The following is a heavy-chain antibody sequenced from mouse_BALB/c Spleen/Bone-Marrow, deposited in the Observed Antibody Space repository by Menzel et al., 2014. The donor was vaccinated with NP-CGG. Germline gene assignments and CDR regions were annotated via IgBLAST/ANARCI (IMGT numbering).Heavy chain of an antibody. CDR2: ISTYYGDA. CDR1: GYTFTDCA. CDR3: AREVRDDYAMDY. J-gene: IGHJ4*01. V-gene: IGHV1S137*01. Sequence: QVQLQQSGAELVRPGVSVKISCKGSGYTFTDCAMHWVKQSHAKSLEWIGVISTYYGDASYNQKFKGKATMTVDKSSSTAYMELARLTSEDSAIYYCAREVRDDYAMDYWGQGTSVTVSS. D-gene: IGHD2-14*01.